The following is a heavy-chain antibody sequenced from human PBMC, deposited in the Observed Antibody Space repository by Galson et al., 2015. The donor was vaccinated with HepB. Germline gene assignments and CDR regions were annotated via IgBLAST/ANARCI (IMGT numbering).Heavy chain of an antibody. D-gene: IGHD3-10*01. Sequence: SLRLSCAASGFTFSSYWMSWVRQAPGKGLEWVANIKQDGSEKYYVDSVKGRFTISRDNAKNSLYLQMNSLRAEDTAVYYCARPCMVRGVIITHWYFDLWGRGTLVTVSS. V-gene: IGHV3-7*03. CDR2: IKQDGSEK. J-gene: IGHJ2*01. CDR3: ARPCMVRGVIITHWYFDL. CDR1: GFTFSSYW.